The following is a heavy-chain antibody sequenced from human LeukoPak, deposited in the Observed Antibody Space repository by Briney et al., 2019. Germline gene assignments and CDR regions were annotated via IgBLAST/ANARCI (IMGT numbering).Heavy chain of an antibody. CDR3: ARGRWAPLHRIYYYYMDV. CDR2: INHSGST. J-gene: IGHJ6*03. Sequence: SETLSLTCAVYGGSFSGYYWSWIRQPPGKGLEWIGEINHSGSTNYNPSLKSRVTISVDTSKNQFSLKLSSVTAADTAVYYCARGRWAPLHRIYYYYMDVWGKGTTVTVSS. D-gene: IGHD5-24*01. V-gene: IGHV4-34*01. CDR1: GGSFSGYY.